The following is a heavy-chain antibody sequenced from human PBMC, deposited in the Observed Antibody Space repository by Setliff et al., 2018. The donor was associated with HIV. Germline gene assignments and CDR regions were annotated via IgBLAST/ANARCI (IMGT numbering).Heavy chain of an antibody. CDR1: GGTFSTYA. CDR3: ARYLISTESVVVITPLAFDM. J-gene: IGHJ3*02. D-gene: IGHD2-21*01. V-gene: IGHV1-69*13. CDR2: IIPIFGTR. Sequence: SVKVSCKASGGTFSTYAINWVRQAPGQGLEWMGGIIPIFGTRNYAQKFQGRVTISAAESTRTAHMELSSLRSEDTAVYYCARYLISTESVVVITPLAFDMWGQGTMVTVSS.